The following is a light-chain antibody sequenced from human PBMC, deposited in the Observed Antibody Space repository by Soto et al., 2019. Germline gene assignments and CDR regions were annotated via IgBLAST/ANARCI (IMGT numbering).Light chain of an antibody. V-gene: IGLV2-23*02. J-gene: IGLJ3*02. CDR3: CSYAGSSTFRV. CDR2: EVS. Sequence: QSVLTQPASVSGSPGQSITISCTRTSSDVGSYNLVSWYQQHPGKAPKLMIYEVSKRPSGVSNRFSGSKSGNTASLTISGLQAEDEADYYCCSYAGSSTFRVFGGGTKLTVL. CDR1: SSDVGSYNL.